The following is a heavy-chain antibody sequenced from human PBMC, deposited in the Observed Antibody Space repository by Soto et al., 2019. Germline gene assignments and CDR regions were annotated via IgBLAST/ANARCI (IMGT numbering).Heavy chain of an antibody. D-gene: IGHD4-17*01. CDR3: ASASGDYLVLGGYFLDS. J-gene: IGHJ4*02. Sequence: QVQLQESGPGVMKPSGTLSLTCTVSGDSISSIKWWSWVRQPPGERLEWIGEVFHSGTANYNPSLRSRLTFSVSTSKTEFSLMLTSVTAADTAVYYCASASGDYLVLGGYFLDSWGQGTLVTVSS. V-gene: IGHV4-4*02. CDR1: GDSISSIKW. CDR2: VFHSGTA.